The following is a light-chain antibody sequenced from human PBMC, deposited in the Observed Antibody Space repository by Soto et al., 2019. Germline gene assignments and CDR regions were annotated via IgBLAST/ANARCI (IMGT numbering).Light chain of an antibody. Sequence: DIQMTQSPSTLSASVGDRVTIXXRASQNIERWLAWYQQKPGKAPKXILYDVSSLESGVPSRFSGSGSGTEFILTINGLQPDDFATYFCQQFKSGTWTFGQGTKVDIK. CDR3: QQFKSGTWT. J-gene: IGKJ1*01. CDR1: QNIERW. CDR2: DVS. V-gene: IGKV1-5*01.